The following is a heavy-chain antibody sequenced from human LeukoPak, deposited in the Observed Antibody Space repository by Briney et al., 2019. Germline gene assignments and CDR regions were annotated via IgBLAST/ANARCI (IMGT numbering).Heavy chain of an antibody. V-gene: IGHV3-30-3*01. Sequence: QPGGSLRLSCAASGFTFSSYAMHWVRQAPGKGLEWVAVISYDGSNKYYADSVKGRFTISRDNSKNTLYLQMNSLRAEDTAVYYCASYGSSNAFDIWGQGTMVTVSS. D-gene: IGHD1-26*01. CDR3: ASYGSSNAFDI. J-gene: IGHJ3*02. CDR2: ISYDGSNK. CDR1: GFTFSSYA.